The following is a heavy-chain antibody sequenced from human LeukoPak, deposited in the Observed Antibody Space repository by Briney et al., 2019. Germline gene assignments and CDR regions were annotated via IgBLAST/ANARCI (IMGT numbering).Heavy chain of an antibody. CDR3: ARGRGDY. Sequence: GGSLRLSCAASGFTFRTSWLNWVRQAPGKGLEWVAQIKQDGSEIYYMDSVKGRFTVSRDDAKNSVLLQMNSLTAEDTAIYYCARGRGDYWGQGTLVTVSS. D-gene: IGHD3-10*01. CDR2: IKQDGSEI. CDR1: GFTFRTSW. J-gene: IGHJ4*02. V-gene: IGHV3-7*04.